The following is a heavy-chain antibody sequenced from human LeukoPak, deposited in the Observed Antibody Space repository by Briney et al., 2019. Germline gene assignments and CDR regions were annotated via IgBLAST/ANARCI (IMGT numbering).Heavy chain of an antibody. CDR1: SGSISSYY. J-gene: IGHJ4*02. V-gene: IGHV4-59*08. Sequence: SETLSLTCTVSSGSISSYYWSWIRQPPGKGLEWIGYVHYTGITYYSPSLKSRVTISLDTSKKQFSLKLSSVTAADTAVYYCTRGSDGEYDSWGQGTLVTVSS. CDR2: VHYTGIT. D-gene: IGHD5-24*01. CDR3: TRGSDGEYDS.